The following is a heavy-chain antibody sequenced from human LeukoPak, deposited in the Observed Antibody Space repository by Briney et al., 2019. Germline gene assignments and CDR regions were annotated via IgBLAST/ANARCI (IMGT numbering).Heavy chain of an antibody. J-gene: IGHJ6*02. CDR2: FDPEDSET. CDR3: ATAPRTTAYYYGMDV. V-gene: IGHV1-24*01. D-gene: IGHD2-2*01. Sequence: ASVKVSCKVSGYTLTELSMHWVRQAPGKGLEWMGGFDPEDSETIYAQKFQGRVTMTEDTSTDTAYMELSSLRSEDTAVYYCATAPRTTAYYYGMDVWGQGTTVTVSS. CDR1: GYTLTELS.